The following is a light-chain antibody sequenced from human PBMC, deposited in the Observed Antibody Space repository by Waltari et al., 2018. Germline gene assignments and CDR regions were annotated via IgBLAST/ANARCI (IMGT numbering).Light chain of an antibody. Sequence: DIQMTQSPSSLSASVGDRVTITCRASQSISGSLNWYQQKLGKAPNLLIYAASSLQRGVPSRFSGSASGTYFTLTISSLQPEDFATYYCLQTYTTPLTFGGGTNVEIK. CDR2: AAS. J-gene: IGKJ4*01. CDR3: LQTYTTPLT. V-gene: IGKV1-39*01. CDR1: QSISGS.